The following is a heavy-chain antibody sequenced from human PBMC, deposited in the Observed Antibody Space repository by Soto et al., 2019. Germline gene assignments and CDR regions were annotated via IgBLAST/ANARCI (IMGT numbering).Heavy chain of an antibody. D-gene: IGHD6-19*01. CDR2: INHSGST. CDR3: AVTYSSGCYNWFDP. V-gene: IGHV4-34*01. Sequence: QVQLQQWGAGLLKPSETLSLTCAVYGGSFSGYYWSWIRQPPGKGLEWIGEINHSGSTNYNPSLKSRVTISVDTSKNQFSLKLSSVTAADTAVYYSAVTYSSGCYNWFDPWGQGTLVTVSS. J-gene: IGHJ5*02. CDR1: GGSFSGYY.